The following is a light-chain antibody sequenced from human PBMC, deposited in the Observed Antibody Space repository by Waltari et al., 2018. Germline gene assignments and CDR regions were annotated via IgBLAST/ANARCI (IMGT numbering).Light chain of an antibody. J-gene: IGLJ3*02. CDR3: QTWGTGIWV. Sequence: QLVLTQSPSASASLGASVKLTCTLSSGHSSYAIAWHQQQPEKGPRFLMKLNTDGSHNKGDGTPDRFSGSSSGAERYRTISSRQSEDEAVYYCQTWGTGIWVFGGGTKLTVL. CDR2: LNTDGSH. CDR1: SGHSSYA. V-gene: IGLV4-69*01.